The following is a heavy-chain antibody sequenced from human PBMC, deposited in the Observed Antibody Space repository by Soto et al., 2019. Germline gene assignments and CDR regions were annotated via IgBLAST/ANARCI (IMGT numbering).Heavy chain of an antibody. Sequence: APLKVSCKASGYTFSGYYIKWVRQAPGQSTGWGWWSNPDSGDTKDAQTWRGRWSMTRDTASTKVFMGLRGLTSDDTAVYFCAIKLGYSDSDGFSLGYWGQGTPVTVSS. CDR1: GYTFSGYY. J-gene: IGHJ4*02. CDR2: SNPDSGDT. V-gene: IGHV1-2*02. D-gene: IGHD3-22*01. CDR3: AIKLGYSDSDGFSLGY.